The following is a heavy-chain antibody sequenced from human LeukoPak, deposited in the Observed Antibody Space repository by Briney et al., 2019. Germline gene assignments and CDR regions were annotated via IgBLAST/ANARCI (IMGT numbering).Heavy chain of an antibody. Sequence: ASVKVSCKAAGGTFSSYTISWVRQAPGQGLEWMGGIIPIFDTAIYAQKFQGTVTITADKSTSTAYMELSSLRSEDTAVYYCARDSAEQLADGFDIWGQGTMVTVSS. CDR1: GGTFSSYT. V-gene: IGHV1-69*06. CDR3: ARDSAEQLADGFDI. D-gene: IGHD6-13*01. J-gene: IGHJ3*02. CDR2: IIPIFDTA.